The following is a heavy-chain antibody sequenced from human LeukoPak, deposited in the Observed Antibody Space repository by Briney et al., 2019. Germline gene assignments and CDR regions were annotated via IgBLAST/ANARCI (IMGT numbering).Heavy chain of an antibody. CDR1: GFTFSSYG. V-gene: IGHV3-23*01. D-gene: IGHD3-10*01. CDR3: ARDFLTGPNTGGAFDI. Sequence: PGGTLRLSCAASGFTFSSYGMSWVRQAPGKRLEWVSAISGSGDSTYYADSVKGRFTISRDNSKNTLYLQMNSLRAEDTAVYFCARDFLTGPNTGGAFDIWGQGTMVTVSS. J-gene: IGHJ3*02. CDR2: ISGSGDST.